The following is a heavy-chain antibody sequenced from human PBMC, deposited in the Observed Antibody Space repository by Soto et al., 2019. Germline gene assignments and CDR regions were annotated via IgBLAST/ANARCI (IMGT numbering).Heavy chain of an antibody. D-gene: IGHD7-27*01. Sequence: PGGSLRLSYAASGFTVSSYRMSWVRQAPGKGLEWVSVIYGAGSADFADSVKGRFTVSRDNSKNTLYLQMNSLRVEDTAIYYCAKAWGIDYWGQGALVTVSS. J-gene: IGHJ4*02. CDR1: GFTVSSYR. V-gene: IGHV3-66*01. CDR3: AKAWGIDY. CDR2: IYGAGSA.